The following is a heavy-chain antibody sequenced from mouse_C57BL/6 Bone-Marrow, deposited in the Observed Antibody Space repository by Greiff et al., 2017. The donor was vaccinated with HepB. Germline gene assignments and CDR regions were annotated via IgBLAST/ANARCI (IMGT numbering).Heavy chain of an antibody. Sequence: EVKVVESGGGLVKPGGSLKLSCAASGFTFSSYAMSWVRQTPEKRLEWVATISDGGSYTYYPDNVKGRFTISRDNAKNNLYLQMSHLKSEDTAMYYCARERLRRGFAYWGQGTLVTVSA. D-gene: IGHD2-4*01. CDR3: ARERLRRGFAY. CDR2: ISDGGSYT. CDR1: GFTFSSYA. J-gene: IGHJ3*01. V-gene: IGHV5-4*01.